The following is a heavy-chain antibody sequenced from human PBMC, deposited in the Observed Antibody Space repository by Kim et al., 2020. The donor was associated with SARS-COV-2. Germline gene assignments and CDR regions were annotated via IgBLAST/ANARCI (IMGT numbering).Heavy chain of an antibody. CDR3: ASLQIFGNYMDV. D-gene: IGHD3-3*01. V-gene: IGHV3-11*01. J-gene: IGHJ6*03. Sequence: YYADSVKGRFTISRDNAKNSLYLQMNSLRAEDTAVYYCASLQIFGNYMDVWGKGTTVTVSS.